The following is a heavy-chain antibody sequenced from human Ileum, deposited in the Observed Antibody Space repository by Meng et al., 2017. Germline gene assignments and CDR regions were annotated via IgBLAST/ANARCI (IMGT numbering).Heavy chain of an antibody. D-gene: IGHD2-21*02. Sequence: GESLKISCAASGFTFSSYAMSWVRQAPGKGLEWVSAISGSGGSTYYADSVKGRFTISRDNSKNTLYLQMNSLRAEDTAVYYCANFDGVMVTAILAFDYWGQGTLVTVSS. J-gene: IGHJ4*02. V-gene: IGHV3-23*01. CDR1: GFTFSSYA. CDR2: ISGSGGST. CDR3: ANFDGVMVTAILAFDY.